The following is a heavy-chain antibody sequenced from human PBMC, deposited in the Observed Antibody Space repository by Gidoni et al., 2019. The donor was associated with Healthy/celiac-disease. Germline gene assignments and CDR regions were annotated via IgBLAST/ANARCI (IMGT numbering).Heavy chain of an antibody. CDR3: ARGWVGATYNWFDP. CDR2: INSDGSST. V-gene: IGHV3-74*01. CDR1: GFTFSSDW. J-gene: IGHJ5*02. D-gene: IGHD1-26*01. Sequence: EVQLVESGGGLVQPGGSLRLSCAASGFTFSSDWMHWVRQAPGKGLVWVSRINSDGSSTSYADSVKGRFTISRDNAKNTLYLQMNSLRAEDTAVYYCARGWVGATYNWFDPWGQGTLVTVSS.